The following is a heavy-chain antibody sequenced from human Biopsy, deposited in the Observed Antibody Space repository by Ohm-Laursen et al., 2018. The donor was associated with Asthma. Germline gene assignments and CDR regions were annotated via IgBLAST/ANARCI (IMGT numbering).Heavy chain of an antibody. CDR3: ARAQDYYDSRGYYRSFDY. Sequence: TLSLTCTVSYGSITSGGYYWTWIRQHPGKGLEWIGFIYYSGSTYSNPSLKSRVSISIDTSKNQFSLNLNSVTAADTAVYYCARAQDYYDSRGYYRSFDYWGQGTLVTVSS. CDR1: YGSITSGGYY. D-gene: IGHD3-22*01. CDR2: IYYSGST. V-gene: IGHV4-31*03. J-gene: IGHJ4*02.